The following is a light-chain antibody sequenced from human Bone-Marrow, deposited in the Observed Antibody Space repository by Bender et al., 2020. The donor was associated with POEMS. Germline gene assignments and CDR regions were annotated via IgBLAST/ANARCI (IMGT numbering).Light chain of an antibody. V-gene: IGLV3-19*01. CDR2: GQN. CDR1: SLRSYY. CDR3: SCRGSSSVHFV. Sequence: SSELTQDPSVSVALGQTVTITCQGDSLRSYYGSWYQQKPGQAPLLVIYGQNNRPSGIPDRLSCSSSGNAASLTITGAQAEDEADYFCSCRGSSSVHFVFGGGTQVTVL. J-gene: IGLJ7*01.